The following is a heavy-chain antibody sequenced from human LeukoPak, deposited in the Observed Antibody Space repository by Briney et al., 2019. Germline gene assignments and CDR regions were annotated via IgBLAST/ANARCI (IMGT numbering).Heavy chain of an antibody. CDR1: GGTSRSYA. J-gene: IGHJ6*03. Sequence: GASVKVSCKASGGTSRSYAISWVRQAPGQGLEWMGWINPNSGGTNYAQKFQGRVTMTRDTSISTAYMELSRLRSDDTAVYYCARDGSLYYYYMDVWGKGTTVTVSS. CDR3: ARDGSLYYYYMDV. D-gene: IGHD2-15*01. CDR2: INPNSGGT. V-gene: IGHV1-2*02.